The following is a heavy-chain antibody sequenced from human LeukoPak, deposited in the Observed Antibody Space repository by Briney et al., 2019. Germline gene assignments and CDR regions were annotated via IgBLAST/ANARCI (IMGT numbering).Heavy chain of an antibody. CDR1: GFTVSSYE. V-gene: IGHV3-48*03. CDR3: GAARQYVGAFDI. Sequence: GRSLTLSCAASGFTVSSYEFYWVRQAPGKGLEWVSYISSDGTTIKYADSVKGRFTISRDDAKRPLYLQMNGLRADDMASYYCGAARQYVGAFDIWGQGTVVTVSS. CDR2: ISSDGTTI. J-gene: IGHJ3*02. D-gene: IGHD3-16*01.